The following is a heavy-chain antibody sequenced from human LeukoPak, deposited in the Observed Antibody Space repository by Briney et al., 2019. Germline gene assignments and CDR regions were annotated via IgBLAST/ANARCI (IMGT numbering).Heavy chain of an antibody. D-gene: IGHD2-2*01. CDR3: AGGDIVVVPAAKYYYYYMDV. J-gene: IGHJ6*03. V-gene: IGHV4-34*01. Sequence: SETLSLTCAVYGGSFSGYYWGWIRQPPGKGLEWIGEINHSGSTNYNPSLWSRVTISVDTSKNQFSLKLSSVTAADTAVYYCAGGDIVVVPAAKYYYYYMDVWGKGTTVTVSS. CDR2: INHSGST. CDR1: GGSFSGYY.